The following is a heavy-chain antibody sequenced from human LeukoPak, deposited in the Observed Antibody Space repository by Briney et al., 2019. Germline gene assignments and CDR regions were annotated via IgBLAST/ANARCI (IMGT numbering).Heavy chain of an antibody. D-gene: IGHD3-10*01. Sequence: GRSLRLSCAASGFTFDDYAMHWVRQAPGKGLEWVSGISWNSGSIGYADSVKGRFTISRDNAKNSLYLQMNSLRAEDTALYYCAKDISGSQTYYFDYWGQGTLVTVSS. CDR2: ISWNSGSI. CDR1: GFTFDDYA. CDR3: AKDISGSQTYYFDY. J-gene: IGHJ4*02. V-gene: IGHV3-9*01.